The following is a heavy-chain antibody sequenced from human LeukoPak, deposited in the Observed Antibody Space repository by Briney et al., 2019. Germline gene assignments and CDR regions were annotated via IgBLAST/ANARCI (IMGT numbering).Heavy chain of an antibody. CDR3: ATRHEYSYPY. V-gene: IGHV3-64*02. Sequence: GGSLRLSCAASGFTISNYAMHWVRQAPGKGLEYVSAIGGNGDTSYYADSVKGRFTISRDNSKNTVYLQMGSLRTEDTAVYYCATRHEYSYPYWGQGTLVTVSS. CDR1: GFTISNYA. CDR2: IGGNGDTS. J-gene: IGHJ4*02. D-gene: IGHD5-18*01.